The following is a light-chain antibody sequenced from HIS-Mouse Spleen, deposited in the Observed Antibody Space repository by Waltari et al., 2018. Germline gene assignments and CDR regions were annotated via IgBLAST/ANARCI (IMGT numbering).Light chain of an antibody. V-gene: IGKV1-5*03. Sequence: DIQMTQSPSTLSASVGDRGTITCRASQSISSWLAWYQQKPGKAPKLLIYKASSLESGVPSRFSGSGSGTEFTLTISSLQPDDFATYYCQQYNSYSPSTFGGGTKVEIK. CDR3: QQYNSYSPST. CDR2: KAS. CDR1: QSISSW. J-gene: IGKJ4*01.